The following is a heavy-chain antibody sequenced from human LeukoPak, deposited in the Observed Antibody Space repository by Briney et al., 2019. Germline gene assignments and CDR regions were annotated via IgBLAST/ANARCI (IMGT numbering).Heavy chain of an antibody. V-gene: IGHV3-33*01. CDR1: GFTFSSYG. CDR3: ARGATGDRLGY. Sequence: GGSLRLSCAASGFTFSSYGMHWVRQAPGKGLEWVAVIWYDGSNKYYADSVKGRFTISRDNSKNTLYLQMNSLRAEDTAVYYCARGATGDRLGYLGQGSLVTVSS. CDR2: IWYDGSNK. J-gene: IGHJ4*02. D-gene: IGHD7-27*01.